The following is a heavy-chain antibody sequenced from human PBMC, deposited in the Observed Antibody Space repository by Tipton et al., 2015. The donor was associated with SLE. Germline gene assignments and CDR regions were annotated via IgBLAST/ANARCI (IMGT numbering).Heavy chain of an antibody. D-gene: IGHD2-2*01. Sequence: QSGAEVKKPGASVKVSRQASGYTFTTYGISWVRQAPGQGLEWMGWISAYNGNPNYAQKFQGRLTLTIDTSTSTAQMELRSLRYDDTAVYYCARDYLLSGHCFGTTGCQFDHWGQGTLVTVSS. J-gene: IGHJ4*02. CDR1: GYTFTTYG. V-gene: IGHV1-18*01. CDR3: ARDYLLSGHCFGTTGCQFDH. CDR2: ISAYNGNP.